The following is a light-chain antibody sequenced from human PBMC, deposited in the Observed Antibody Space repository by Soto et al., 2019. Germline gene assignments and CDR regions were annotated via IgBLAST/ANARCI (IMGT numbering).Light chain of an antibody. CDR2: GAA. V-gene: IGKV3-15*01. CDR1: QSISSN. J-gene: IGKJ4*01. Sequence: EIVMTQSPAILSVSPGERATLSCRANQSISSNLAWYQQKPGQAPRLLIYGAATRATGIPARFSGSGSGTDFTLTINSLQSEDFAVYYRQMYNNSVGTFGGGTKV. CDR3: QMYNNSVGT.